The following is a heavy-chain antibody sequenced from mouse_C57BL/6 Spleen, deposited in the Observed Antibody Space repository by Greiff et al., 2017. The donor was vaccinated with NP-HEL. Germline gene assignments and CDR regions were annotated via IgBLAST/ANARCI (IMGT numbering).Heavy chain of an antibody. D-gene: IGHD2-1*01. J-gene: IGHJ2*01. Sequence: QVQLQQSGAELARPGASVKLSCKASGYTFTSYGISWVKQRTGQGLEWIGEIYPRSGNTYYNEKFKGKATLTADKSSSTAYMELRSLTSEDSAVYFCARGGGMGNLDDSWGQGTTLTVSS. CDR1: GYTFTSYG. CDR3: ARGGGMGNLDDS. V-gene: IGHV1-81*01. CDR2: IYPRSGNT.